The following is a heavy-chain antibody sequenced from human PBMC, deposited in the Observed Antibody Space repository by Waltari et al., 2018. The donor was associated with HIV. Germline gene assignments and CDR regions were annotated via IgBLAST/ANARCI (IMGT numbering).Heavy chain of an antibody. Sequence: QVQLVQSGAELKKPGASVNVSCKASGYTFINYGINWVRQAPVQGLEWMGWINPYNGNTNYAQKLQGKVTRTEDTSMSASYRGLRSLRSDGTAVYYCVVDVRKSRRSSCYGGEWYLGLLGRRTLVTFSS. CDR1: GYTFINYG. CDR3: VVDVRKSRRSSCYGGEWYLGL. V-gene: IGHV1-18*01. D-gene: IGHD2-2*01. J-gene: IGHJ2*01. CDR2: INPYNGNT.